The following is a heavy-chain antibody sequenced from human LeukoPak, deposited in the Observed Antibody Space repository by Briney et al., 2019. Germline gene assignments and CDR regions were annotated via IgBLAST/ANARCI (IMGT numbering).Heavy chain of an antibody. CDR3: ARDSRVATTGTPGGILFDY. CDR1: GFTFSTYG. D-gene: IGHD6-13*01. CDR2: IWYDRSNA. Sequence: GGSLRLSCAASGFTFSTYGMHWVRQAPGKGLEWVAVIWYDRSNAYYADSVKGRFTISRDNSKNTLYLQVNSLRAEDTAVYYCARDSRVATTGTPGGILFDYWGQGTLVTVSS. V-gene: IGHV3-33*01. J-gene: IGHJ4*02.